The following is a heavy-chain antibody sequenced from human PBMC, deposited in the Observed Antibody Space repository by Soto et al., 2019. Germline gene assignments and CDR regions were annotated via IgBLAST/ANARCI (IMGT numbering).Heavy chain of an antibody. V-gene: IGHV1-2*04. D-gene: IGHD3-10*01. CDR1: GYTFTGYY. CDR2: INPNSGGA. CDR3: ARDGPMVGSYAMDV. J-gene: IGHJ6*02. Sequence: GASVKVSCKASGYTFTGYYMHWVRQAPGQGLEWMGWINPNSGGANYAQKFQGWVTMTRDTSISTAYMELSRLRSDDTAVYYCARDGPMVGSYAMDVWGQGTTVTVSS.